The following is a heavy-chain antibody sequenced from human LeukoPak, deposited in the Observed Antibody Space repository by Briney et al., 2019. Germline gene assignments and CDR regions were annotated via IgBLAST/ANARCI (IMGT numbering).Heavy chain of an antibody. D-gene: IGHD3-22*01. CDR3: ARAVGYYYDSSGAGNY. Sequence: ASVKVSCKASGYTFTGYGISWVRQAPGQGLEWMGWISAYNGNTNYAQKLQGRVTMTTDTSTSTAYMELRSLRSDDTAVYYCARAVGYYYDSSGAGNYWGQGTLVTVSS. V-gene: IGHV1-18*01. CDR2: ISAYNGNT. J-gene: IGHJ4*02. CDR1: GYTFTGYG.